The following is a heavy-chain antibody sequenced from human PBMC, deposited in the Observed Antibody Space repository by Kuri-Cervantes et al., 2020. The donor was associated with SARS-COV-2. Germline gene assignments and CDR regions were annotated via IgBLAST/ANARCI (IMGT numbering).Heavy chain of an antibody. D-gene: IGHD4-17*01. CDR2: ISYDGSNK. J-gene: IGHJ4*02. V-gene: IGHV3-30*18. Sequence: GESLKISCAASGFTFSSYAMSWVRQAPGKGLEWVAVISYDGSNKYYADSVKGRFTISRDNSKNTLYLQMNSLRAEDTAVYYCAKAKTTVTTFDYWGQGTLVTVSS. CDR3: AKAKTTVTTFDY. CDR1: GFTFSSYA.